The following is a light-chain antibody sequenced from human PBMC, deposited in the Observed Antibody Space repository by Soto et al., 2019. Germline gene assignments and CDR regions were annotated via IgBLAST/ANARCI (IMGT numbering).Light chain of an antibody. CDR2: DAS. CDR1: QSVSSY. J-gene: IGKJ5*01. CDR3: QQRSNWPIT. V-gene: IGKV3-11*01. Sequence: EIVLTQSPATLSLSPGERATLSCRTSQSVSSYFAWYQLKPGRAPRLLIYDASNRATGIPARFIGSGSGTDFTLTISSLEPEDFAVYYCQQRSNWPITFGQGTRLEIK.